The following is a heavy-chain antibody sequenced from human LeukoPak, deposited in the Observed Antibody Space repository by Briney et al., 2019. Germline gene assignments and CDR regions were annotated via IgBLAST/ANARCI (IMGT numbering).Heavy chain of an antibody. Sequence: ASVKVSCKASGGIFNNYAIIWVRQAPGQGLEWMGWINPNSGGTNYAQKFQGRVTMTRDTSISTAYMELSRLRSDDTAVYYCARDLSSGWYFDYWGQGTLVTVSS. CDR1: GGIFNNYA. CDR2: INPNSGGT. J-gene: IGHJ4*02. CDR3: ARDLSSGWYFDY. D-gene: IGHD6-19*01. V-gene: IGHV1-2*02.